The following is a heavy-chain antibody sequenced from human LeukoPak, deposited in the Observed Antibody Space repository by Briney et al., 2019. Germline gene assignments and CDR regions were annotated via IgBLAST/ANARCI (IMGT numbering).Heavy chain of an antibody. V-gene: IGHV5-51*01. J-gene: IGHJ6*02. Sequence: GESLKISCKGSGYSFTSYWIGWVRQMPGKGLEWMGIIYPGDSDTRYSPSFQGQVTISADKSISTAYLQWSSLKASDTAMYYCARQMWFGELFDYYYGMDVWGQGTTVTVSS. CDR1: GYSFTSYW. CDR2: IYPGDSDT. D-gene: IGHD3-10*01. CDR3: ARQMWFGELFDYYYGMDV.